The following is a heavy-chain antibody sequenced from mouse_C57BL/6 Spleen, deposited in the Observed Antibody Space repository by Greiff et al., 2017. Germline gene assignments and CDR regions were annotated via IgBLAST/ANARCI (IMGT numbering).Heavy chain of an antibody. CDR1: GYAFSSSW. V-gene: IGHV1-82*01. CDR2: IYPGDGDT. CDR3: APDSSGPFDY. D-gene: IGHD3-2*02. Sequence: QVQLKQSGPELVKPGASVKISCKASGYAFSSSWMNWVKQRPGKGLEWIGRIYPGDGDTNYNGKYKGKATLLADKSSSTAYMQLSSLTSEDAAVYFCAPDSSGPFDYWGQGTTLTVSS. J-gene: IGHJ2*01.